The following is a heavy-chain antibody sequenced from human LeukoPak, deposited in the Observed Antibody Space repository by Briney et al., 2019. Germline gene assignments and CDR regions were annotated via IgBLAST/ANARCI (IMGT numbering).Heavy chain of an antibody. V-gene: IGHV3-23*01. CDR3: ARDWYDY. CDR2: IGGSGSYT. Sequence: GGSLRLSCAASGFTFSTYAMIWDRQAPGKGLEWVSVIGGSGSYTYYADSVKGRFTISRDNSKDTLYLQMNSLRPEDTAVYYCARDWYDYWGQGTLVTVSS. CDR1: GFTFSTYA. D-gene: IGHD6-13*01. J-gene: IGHJ4*02.